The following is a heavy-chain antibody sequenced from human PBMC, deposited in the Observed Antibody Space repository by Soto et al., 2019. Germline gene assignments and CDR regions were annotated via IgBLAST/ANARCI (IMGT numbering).Heavy chain of an antibody. J-gene: IGHJ5*02. V-gene: IGHV1-3*01. CDR3: ARGIATGQLDP. D-gene: IGHD2-15*01. CDR2: INPDNGNT. CDR1: GYTFTRYT. Sequence: QVQLVQSGAEVKKPGASVKISCKASGYTFTRYTMNWVRQAPGQRLEWMGWINPDNGNTKSSQKFKYRVIITRGTSTSTAYMDLSSLRSEDTAVYYCARGIATGQLDPWGQGTLVTVSS.